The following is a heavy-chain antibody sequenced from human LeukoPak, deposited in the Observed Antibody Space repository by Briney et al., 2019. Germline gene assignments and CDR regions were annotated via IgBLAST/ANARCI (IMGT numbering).Heavy chain of an antibody. J-gene: IGHJ4*02. D-gene: IGHD3-22*01. CDR3: AGTLSYDSSGYYPWYFEY. V-gene: IGHV3-21*01. CDR2: INSRSTYI. Sequence: GGSLRLSCAASGFTFDDFGMSWVRQVPGKGLEWVSSINSRSTYIYYADSVKGRFTISRDNAKNSLYLQMNSLRAEDTAVYYCAGTLSYDSSGYYPWYFEYWGQGSLVTVSS. CDR1: GFTFDDFG.